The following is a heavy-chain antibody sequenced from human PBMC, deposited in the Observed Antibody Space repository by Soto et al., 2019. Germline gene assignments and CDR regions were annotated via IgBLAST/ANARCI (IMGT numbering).Heavy chain of an antibody. CDR2: IYWDDDK. Sequence: SGPTLVNPTQTLTLTCTFSGFSLSTSGVGVGWIRQPPGKALEWLALIYWDDDKRYSPSLKSRLTITKDTSKNQVVLTMTNMDPVDTATYYCAHSPNAAQIVYSSGWYSLYYYMDVWGKGTTVTVSS. CDR1: GFSLSTSGVG. D-gene: IGHD6-19*01. V-gene: IGHV2-5*02. J-gene: IGHJ6*03. CDR3: AHSPNAAQIVYSSGWYSLYYYMDV.